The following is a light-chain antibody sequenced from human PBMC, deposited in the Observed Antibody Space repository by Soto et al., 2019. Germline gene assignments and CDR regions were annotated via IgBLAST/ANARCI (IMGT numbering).Light chain of an antibody. Sequence: EIVLTQSPGTLSLSPGERATLSCRASQSVSSSYLAWYQQNPGQAPRLLIYGASSRATGIPDRFSGSGSGTDFTLTISRLEPEDFAVYYCQQYGKSLWTFGQGTKVEIK. CDR3: QQYGKSLWT. CDR1: QSVSSSY. J-gene: IGKJ1*01. V-gene: IGKV3-20*01. CDR2: GAS.